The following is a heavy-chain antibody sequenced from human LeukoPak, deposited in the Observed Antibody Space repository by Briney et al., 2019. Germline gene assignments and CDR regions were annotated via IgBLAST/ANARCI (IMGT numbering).Heavy chain of an antibody. CDR3: ARHLGAAMISPLGH. J-gene: IGHJ4*02. CDR2: IYSGDSDS. V-gene: IGHV5-51*01. D-gene: IGHD3/OR15-3a*01. Sequence: GESLKISCKGSGYSFTNYWIGWVRQMPGKGLEWMGIIYSGDSDSRYSPSFQGQVTISADKSINTAYLQWSSLKASDTAMYYCARHLGAAMISPLGHWGQGTLVTVSS. CDR1: GYSFTNYW.